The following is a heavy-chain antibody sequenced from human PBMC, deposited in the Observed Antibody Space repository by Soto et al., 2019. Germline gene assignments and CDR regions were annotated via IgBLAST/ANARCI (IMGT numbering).Heavy chain of an antibody. CDR1: GFTFSSYA. D-gene: IGHD2-15*01. V-gene: IGHV3-30-3*01. CDR2: ISYDGSNK. J-gene: IGHJ4*02. CDR3: ARADGGTIAY. Sequence: QVQLVESGGGVVQPGRSLRLSCAASGFTFSSYAMHWVRQAPSKGLEWVAVISYDGSNKYYADSVKGRFTISRDNSKNTLYLQMNSLRAEDTAVYYCARADGGTIAYWGQGTLVTVSS.